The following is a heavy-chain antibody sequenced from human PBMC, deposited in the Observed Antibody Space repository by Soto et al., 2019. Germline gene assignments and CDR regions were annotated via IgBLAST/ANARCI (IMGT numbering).Heavy chain of an antibody. Sequence: QVQLQQSGPGLVKPSQTLSLTCDISGDSVSSNSAAWNWIRQTPSRGLEWLGRTYYRSKWYINYAVSVKSRITVNPDTSKNQFSLQLKSVTPEDTAVYYCARGSWDDVTGHYYMDVWGKGTTVTVSS. J-gene: IGHJ6*03. CDR1: GDSVSSNSAA. D-gene: IGHD1-1*01. CDR3: ARGSWDDVTGHYYMDV. CDR2: TYYRSKWYI. V-gene: IGHV6-1*01.